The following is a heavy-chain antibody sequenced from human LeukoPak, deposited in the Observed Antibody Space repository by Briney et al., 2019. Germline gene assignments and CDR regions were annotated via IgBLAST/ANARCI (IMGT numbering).Heavy chain of an antibody. D-gene: IGHD2-15*01. CDR1: GYTFTSYY. J-gene: IGHJ5*02. Sequence: GASVKDSCKASGYTFTSYYMHWVRQAPGQGLEWMGIINPSGGSTSYAQKFQGRVTMTRDTSTSTVDMELSSLRSEDTAVYYCARALKVDIVVVVASGNNWFDPWGQGTLVTVSS. CDR3: ARALKVDIVVVVASGNNWFDP. CDR2: INPSGGST. V-gene: IGHV1-46*01.